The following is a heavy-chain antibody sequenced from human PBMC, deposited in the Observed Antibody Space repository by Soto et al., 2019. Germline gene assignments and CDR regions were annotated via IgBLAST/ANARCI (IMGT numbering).Heavy chain of an antibody. D-gene: IGHD2-15*01. J-gene: IGHJ6*02. CDR3: AKVFDCSGGSCYVYYYYGMDV. CDR2: ISGSGGST. Sequence: EVQLLESGGGLVQPGGSLRLSCAASGFTFSSYAMSWVRQAPGKGLEWVSAISGSGGSTYYADSVKGRFTISRDNSKNTLYLQMNSLRAEDTAVYYCAKVFDCSGGSCYVYYYYGMDVWGQGTTVTVSS. CDR1: GFTFSSYA. V-gene: IGHV3-23*01.